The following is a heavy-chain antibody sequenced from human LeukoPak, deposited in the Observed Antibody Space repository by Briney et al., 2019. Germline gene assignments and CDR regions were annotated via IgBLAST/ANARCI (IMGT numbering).Heavy chain of an antibody. CDR2: ISYIGST. J-gene: IGHJ6*03. CDR3: AASYHDYLDV. CDR1: GGSISNYY. V-gene: IGHV4-59*01. Sequence: SETLSLTCTVSGGSISNYYWSWIRQPPGKGLEWIGYISYIGSTKYNPSLKSRVTISEDTSKKQFSLKLSSVTASDTAVYYSAASYHDYLDVWGKGTTVTVSS.